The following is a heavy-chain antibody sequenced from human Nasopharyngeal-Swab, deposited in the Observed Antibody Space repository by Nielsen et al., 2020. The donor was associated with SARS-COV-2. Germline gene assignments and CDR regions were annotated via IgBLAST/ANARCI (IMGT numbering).Heavy chain of an antibody. CDR2: ISSSGSTI. V-gene: IGHV3-48*03. Sequence: GESLKISCAASGFTFSSYEMNWVRQAPGKGREWVSYISSSGSTIYYADSVKGRFTISRDNAKNSLYLQMNSLRAEDTAVYYCARELPGPPFLGPIDYWGQGTLVTVSS. CDR1: GFTFSSYE. CDR3: ARELPGPPFLGPIDY. D-gene: IGHD3-3*01. J-gene: IGHJ4*02.